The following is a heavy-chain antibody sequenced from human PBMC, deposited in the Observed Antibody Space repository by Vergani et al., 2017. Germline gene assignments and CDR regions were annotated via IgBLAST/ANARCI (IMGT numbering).Heavy chain of an antibody. Sequence: QVQLVESGGGLVKPGGSLRLSCAASGFTFSDYYMRWIRQATGKGLEWVSYISSSCSTIYYADSVKGRFTITRNNAKNSLYLQMNSLGAEDTAVYYCARVLSAKPNWFDPWGQGTLVTVSS. J-gene: IGHJ5*02. D-gene: IGHD3-16*02. V-gene: IGHV3-11*01. CDR3: ARVLSAKPNWFDP. CDR1: GFTFSDYY. CDR2: ISSSCSTI.